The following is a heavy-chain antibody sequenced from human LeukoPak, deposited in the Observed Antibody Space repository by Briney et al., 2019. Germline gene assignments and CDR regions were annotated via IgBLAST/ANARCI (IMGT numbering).Heavy chain of an antibody. CDR1: GFTFDDYA. CDR3: AKLLWFGDPDGFEI. Sequence: GGSLRLSCAASGFTFDDYAMHWVRQAPGKGLEWVSGISWNSGSIGYADSVKGRFTISRDNAKNSLYLQMNSLRAEDTALYYCAKLLWFGDPDGFEIWGQGAMVTVSS. CDR2: ISWNSGSI. V-gene: IGHV3-9*01. D-gene: IGHD3-10*01. J-gene: IGHJ3*02.